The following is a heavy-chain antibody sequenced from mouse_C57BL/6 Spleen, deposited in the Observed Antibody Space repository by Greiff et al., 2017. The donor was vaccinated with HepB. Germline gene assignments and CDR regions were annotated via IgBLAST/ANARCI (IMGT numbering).Heavy chain of an antibody. V-gene: IGHV1-55*01. CDR3: ARPLSTVGYFDY. J-gene: IGHJ2*01. Sequence: VQLQQPGAELVKPGASVKMSCKASGYTFTSYWITWVKQRPGQGLEWIGDIYPGSGSTNYNEKFKSKATLTVDTSSSTAYMQLSSLTSEDSAVYDCARPLSTVGYFDYWGQGTTLTVSS. CDR2: IYPGSGST. D-gene: IGHD1-1*01. CDR1: GYTFTSYW.